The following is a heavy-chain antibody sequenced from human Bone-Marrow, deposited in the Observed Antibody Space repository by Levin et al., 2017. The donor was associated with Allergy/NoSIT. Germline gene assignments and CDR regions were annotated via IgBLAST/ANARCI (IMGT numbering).Heavy chain of an antibody. CDR2: MNPNDGDT. CDR3: AREEQWLVGVLRV. J-gene: IGHJ4*02. CDR1: GSTFSGRY. Sequence: PGGSLRLSCKASGSTFSGRYVYWVRQAPGQGLEWMGWMNPNDGDTNYAQNFQGRVTMTRDTSITTAYMELTRLTSDDTAMYYCAREEQWLVGVLRVWGQGTLVSVSS. V-gene: IGHV1-2*02. D-gene: IGHD6-19*01.